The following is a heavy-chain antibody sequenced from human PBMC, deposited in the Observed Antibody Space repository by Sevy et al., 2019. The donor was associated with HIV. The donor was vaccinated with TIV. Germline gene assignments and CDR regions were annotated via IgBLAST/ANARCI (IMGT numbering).Heavy chain of an antibody. Sequence: GGSLRLSCTASGFTFSDYAVHWVRQAPGKGLEWVAIISYDGLNKDYADSVQGRFTISRDNSKNTMYLQINSLRPEDTAVYYCARLDATRPKGYYFDYWGQGTLVTVSS. V-gene: IGHV3-30*04. CDR3: ARLDATRPKGYYFDY. J-gene: IGHJ4*02. CDR2: ISYDGLNK. CDR1: GFTFSDYA. D-gene: IGHD1-1*01.